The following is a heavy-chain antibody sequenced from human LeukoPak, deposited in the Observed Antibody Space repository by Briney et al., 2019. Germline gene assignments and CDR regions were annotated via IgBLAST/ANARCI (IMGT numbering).Heavy chain of an antibody. CDR2: IYYSGST. CDR3: ASSPMQFGELYNYH. CDR1: GGSISSSSYY. Sequence: SETVSLTCTVSGGSISSSSYYWGWTRQPPGKGLEWIGSIYYSGSTYYNPSLKSRVTISVDTSKNQFSLKLSSVTAADTAVYYCASSPMQFGELYNYHWGQGTLVTVSS. J-gene: IGHJ5*02. D-gene: IGHD3-10*01. V-gene: IGHV4-39*07.